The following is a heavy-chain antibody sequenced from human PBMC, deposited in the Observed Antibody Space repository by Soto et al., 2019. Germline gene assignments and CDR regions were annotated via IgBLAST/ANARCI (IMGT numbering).Heavy chain of an antibody. V-gene: IGHV3-48*02. CDR3: ARVYSSGWYFDY. CDR2: ITNDSGIK. D-gene: IGHD6-19*01. CDR1: GFTFSSYS. Sequence: GGALRLSCETSGFTFSSYSMNWVRPAPGKGLEWVSYITNDSGIKSYADSVKGRFAISRDNAEKSVYLQMNSLRDEDTAVYYCARVYSSGWYFDYWGQGTLVTVSS. J-gene: IGHJ4*02.